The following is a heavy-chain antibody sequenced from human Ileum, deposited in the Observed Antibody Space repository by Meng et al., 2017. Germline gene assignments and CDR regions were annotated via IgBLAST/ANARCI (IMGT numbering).Heavy chain of an antibody. CDR2: INSDGSIT. CDR1: GFTFSNYW. Sequence: GESLKISCAVSGFTFSNYWMHWVRQAPGKGLVWVSHINSDGSITNYADSVKGRFTISRDNAKNMLYLQMNSLRVDDTAVYYCARGWAYWGQGTLVTVSS. V-gene: IGHV3-74*01. D-gene: IGHD5-24*01. J-gene: IGHJ4*02. CDR3: ARGWAY.